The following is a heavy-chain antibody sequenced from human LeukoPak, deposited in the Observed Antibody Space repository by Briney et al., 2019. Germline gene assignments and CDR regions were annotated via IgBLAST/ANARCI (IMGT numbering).Heavy chain of an antibody. V-gene: IGHV3-23*01. J-gene: IGHJ3*01. CDR2: ITATTRST. Sequence: PGGSLRLSCAVSGFTFSIYAMHWVRQAPGKGLEWVSTITATTRSTSYADSVKGRFTISSDNSERTLYRQVNSLRVEDTAMYYCAKDPNGDYVGAFDFWGQGTLVSVPS. CDR1: GFTFSIYA. CDR3: AKDPNGDYVGAFDF. D-gene: IGHD4-23*01.